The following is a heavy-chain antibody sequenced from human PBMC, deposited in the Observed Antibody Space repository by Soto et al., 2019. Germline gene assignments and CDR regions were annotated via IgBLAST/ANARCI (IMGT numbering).Heavy chain of an antibody. V-gene: IGHV2-5*02. D-gene: IGHD1-26*01. Sequence: QITLKESGPTLVKPTQTLTLTCTFSGFSLSTNGVGVGWFRQPPGKALEWLAVIYWDDTKTYSPSLESRLTVTKDTSKNQVVLTMTNMDPVDTATYCCARKNSGTYALDYWGQGVLVTVSS. CDR1: GFSLSTNGVG. CDR3: ARKNSGTYALDY. J-gene: IGHJ4*02. CDR2: IYWDDTK.